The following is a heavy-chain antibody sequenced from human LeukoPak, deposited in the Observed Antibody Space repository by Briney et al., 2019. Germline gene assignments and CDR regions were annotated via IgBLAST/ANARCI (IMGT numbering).Heavy chain of an antibody. Sequence: SETLSLTCSVSGGSVRSGSYYWSWIRQPPGKGLEWIGYIHYSGSANYNPSLKSRVTISVDTSKNQFSLKVSSVTAADTAVCYCARRSSDGYYYYYMDVWGKGTTVTVSS. J-gene: IGHJ6*03. V-gene: IGHV4-61*01. CDR2: IHYSGSA. CDR1: GGSVRSGSYY. CDR3: ARRSSDGYYYYYMDV. D-gene: IGHD3-10*01.